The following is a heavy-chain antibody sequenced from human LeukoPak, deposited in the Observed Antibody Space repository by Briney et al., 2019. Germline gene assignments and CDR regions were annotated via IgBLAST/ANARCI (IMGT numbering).Heavy chain of an antibody. CDR1: GYTVTGYY. J-gene: IGHJ5*02. CDR2: MNPNSGGT. Sequence: ASVKVSCKASGYTVTGYYMHWVRQAPGQGLEWMGWMNPNSGGTNYAQKFQGRVTMTWDTSISTAYMELSSLRSDDTAVYYCTSDTYYYDSTGLGHWFDPWGQGTLVTVSS. V-gene: IGHV1-2*02. CDR3: TSDTYYYDSTGLGHWFDP. D-gene: IGHD3-22*01.